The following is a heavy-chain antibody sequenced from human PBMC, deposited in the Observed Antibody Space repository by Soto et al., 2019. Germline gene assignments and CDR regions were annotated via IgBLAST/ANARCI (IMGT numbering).Heavy chain of an antibody. CDR3: ARDRLYSSNWYEIDY. CDR2: IYSSGSA. J-gene: IGHJ4*02. CDR1: GGSISGYY. Sequence: QVQLLESGPGLVKPWETLSLSCTVSGGSISGYYWSWIRQTPGKGLEWIGYIYSSGSANYNPSLKSRVTISVETSKNQFSLKLTSVTAADTAVYYCARDRLYSSNWYEIDYWGQGTLVTVSS. V-gene: IGHV4-59*01. D-gene: IGHD6-13*01.